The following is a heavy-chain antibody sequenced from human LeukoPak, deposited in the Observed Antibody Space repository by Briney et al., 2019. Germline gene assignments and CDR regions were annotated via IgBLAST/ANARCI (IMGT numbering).Heavy chain of an antibody. J-gene: IGHJ4*02. CDR3: ARGYDY. CDR1: GLTFSSYR. V-gene: IGHV3-21*01. Sequence: GGSLRLSCAASGLTFSSYRMNWVRQAPGKGLEWVSSISSSGNYIYYADSVKGRFTISRDNAKNSLYLQMNSLRAEDTAVYYCARGYDYWGQGTLVTVSS. D-gene: IGHD5-18*01. CDR2: ISSSGNYI.